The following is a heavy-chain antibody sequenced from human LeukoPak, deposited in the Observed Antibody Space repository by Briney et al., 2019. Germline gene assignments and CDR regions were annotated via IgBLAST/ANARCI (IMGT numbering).Heavy chain of an antibody. CDR3: ARWGGNHPDTDFDY. V-gene: IGHV1-8*01. Sequence: GASVKVSCKASGYTFTSYDINWVRQAPGQGLEWMGWMNPNSGDAGSAQKFQGRVTMTRDTSISTAYMELSSLRFEDTAVYYCARWGGNHPDTDFDYWGQATLVTVS. CDR2: MNPNSGDA. D-gene: IGHD1-14*01. J-gene: IGHJ4*02. CDR1: GYTFTSYD.